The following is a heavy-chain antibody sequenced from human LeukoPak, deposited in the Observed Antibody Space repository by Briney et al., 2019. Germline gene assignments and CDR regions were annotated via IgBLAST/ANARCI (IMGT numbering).Heavy chain of an antibody. J-gene: IGHJ4*02. CDR2: IYTSGST. CDR1: GYSISSGYY. D-gene: IGHD1-26*01. Sequence: PSETLSLTCAVPGYSISSGYYWSWIRQPAGKGLEWIGRIYTSGSTNYNPSLKSRVTMSVDTSKNQFSLKLSSVTAADTAVYYCARYTSVSYDYWGQGTLVTVSS. CDR3: ARYTSVSYDY. V-gene: IGHV4-59*10.